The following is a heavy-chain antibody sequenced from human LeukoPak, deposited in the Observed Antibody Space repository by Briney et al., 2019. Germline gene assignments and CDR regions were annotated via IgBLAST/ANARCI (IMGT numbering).Heavy chain of an antibody. D-gene: IGHD1-26*01. J-gene: IGHJ6*03. CDR2: IRYDGSNK. CDR3: AKVVGATDYYMDV. Sequence: PGGSLRLSCAASGFTFSSYGMHWVRQAPGKGLEWGAFIRYDGSNKYYADSVKGRFTISRDNSKNTLYLQMNSLRAEDTAVYYCAKVVGATDYYMDVWGKGTTVTISS. CDR1: GFTFSSYG. V-gene: IGHV3-30*02.